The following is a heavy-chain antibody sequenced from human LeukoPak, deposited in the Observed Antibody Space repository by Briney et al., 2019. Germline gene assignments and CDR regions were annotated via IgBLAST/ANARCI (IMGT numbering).Heavy chain of an antibody. CDR1: GFTFSDYY. J-gene: IGHJ4*02. CDR3: ARERITGTTKVFDY. CDR2: ISSSGSTI. D-gene: IGHD1-20*01. V-gene: IGHV3-11*01. Sequence: PGGSLRLSCAASGFTFSDYYMSWIRQAPGKGLEWVSYISSSGSTIYYADSVKGRFTISRDNAKNSLYLQMNSLRAEDTAVYYCARERITGTTKVFDYWGQGTLVTVSS.